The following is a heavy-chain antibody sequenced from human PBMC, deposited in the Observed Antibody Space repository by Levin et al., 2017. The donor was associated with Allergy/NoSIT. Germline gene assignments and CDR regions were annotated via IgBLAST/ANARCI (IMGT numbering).Heavy chain of an antibody. J-gene: IGHJ4*02. Sequence: KISCKASGGTFSSYAISWVRQAPGQGLEWMGRIIPILGIANYAQKFQGRVTITADKSTSTAYMELSSLRSEDTAVYYCARDMDCSSTSCYQPLDYWGQGTLVTVSS. CDR1: GGTFSSYA. V-gene: IGHV1-69*04. CDR3: ARDMDCSSTSCYQPLDY. CDR2: IIPILGIA. D-gene: IGHD2-2*01.